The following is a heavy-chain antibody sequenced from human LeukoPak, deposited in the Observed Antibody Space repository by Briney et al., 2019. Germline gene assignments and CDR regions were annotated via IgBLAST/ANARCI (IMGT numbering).Heavy chain of an antibody. Sequence: SETLSLTCTVSGGSISSGSYYWSWIRQPAGKGLEWIGRIYTSGSTNYNPSLKSRVTISVDTSKNQFSLKLSSVTAADTAVYYCARGRPDSSGYYYHYYYYMDVWGKGTTVTVSS. J-gene: IGHJ6*03. CDR3: ARGRPDSSGYYYHYYYYMDV. D-gene: IGHD3-22*01. CDR2: IYTSGST. CDR1: GGSISSGSYY. V-gene: IGHV4-61*02.